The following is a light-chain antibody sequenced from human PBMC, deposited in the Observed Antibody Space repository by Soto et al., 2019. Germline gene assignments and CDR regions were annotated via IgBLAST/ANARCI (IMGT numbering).Light chain of an antibody. CDR1: QSVSNKY. V-gene: IGKV3-20*01. Sequence: IVLTQSPGTLSVSPGERATLSCGASQSVSNKYLAWYQQKPGQAPRLFIYGASNRATGIPDRFSASGSGTDFTLTISRLQTEDFAVYYCQQYISSPLTFGQGTKVDIK. CDR2: GAS. CDR3: QQYISSPLT. J-gene: IGKJ1*01.